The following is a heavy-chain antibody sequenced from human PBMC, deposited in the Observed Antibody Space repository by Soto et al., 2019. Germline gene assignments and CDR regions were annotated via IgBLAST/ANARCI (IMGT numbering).Heavy chain of an antibody. D-gene: IGHD3-9*01. CDR1: GGTFNSYA. J-gene: IGHJ4*02. CDR3: ARTDNYDILTGYSN. V-gene: IGHV1-69*06. CDR2: IVPIFGTT. Sequence: QVQLVQSGAEVKKPGSSVKVSCKASGGTFNSYAISWMRQAPGQRLEWMGGIVPIFGTTDYAQRFQGRVTITADKSTSTAYLDLSRLRSEDTAVYYCARTDNYDILTGYSNWGQGTLVTVSS.